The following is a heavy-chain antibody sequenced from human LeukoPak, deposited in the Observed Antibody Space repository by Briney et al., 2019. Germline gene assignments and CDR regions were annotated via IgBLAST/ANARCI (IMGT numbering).Heavy chain of an antibody. J-gene: IGHJ5*02. Sequence: PLASVKVSCKASGYTFTSYGISWVRQAPGQGLEWMGWINPNSGGTNYAQKFQGRVTMTRDTSISTAYMELSRLRSDDTAVYYCARARQQLPRNWFDPWGQGTLVTVSS. V-gene: IGHV1-2*02. CDR2: INPNSGGT. CDR3: ARARQQLPRNWFDP. CDR1: GYTFTSYG. D-gene: IGHD6-13*01.